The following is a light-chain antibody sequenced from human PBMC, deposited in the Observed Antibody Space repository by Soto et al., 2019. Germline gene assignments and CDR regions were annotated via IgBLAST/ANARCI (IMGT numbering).Light chain of an antibody. CDR2: GAS. CDR1: QSVSSSY. Sequence: EILLTQSPVTLSLSPGEIATLSCRASQSVSSSYLAWYQQKHGQAPRLLIYGASSRATGIPDRFSGSGSGTDFTLTISSLETEDFAVYYCQQYGSSPRTFGQGTKVEIK. J-gene: IGKJ1*01. CDR3: QQYGSSPRT. V-gene: IGKV3-20*01.